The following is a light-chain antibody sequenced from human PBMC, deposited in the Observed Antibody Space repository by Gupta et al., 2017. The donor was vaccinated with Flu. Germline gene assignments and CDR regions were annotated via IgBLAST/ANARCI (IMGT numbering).Light chain of an antibody. Sequence: EIVLTQSPGTLSLSAGERATLSCRASQSVSSSYLAWYQQKPGQAPRLLIYGPSSRATGIPDRFSGSGSGTDFTLTISSLEPEDLAVYYCQQYGSSPYSFGQGTKLEIK. V-gene: IGKV3-20*01. CDR1: QSVSSSY. CDR3: QQYGSSPYS. J-gene: IGKJ2*03. CDR2: GPS.